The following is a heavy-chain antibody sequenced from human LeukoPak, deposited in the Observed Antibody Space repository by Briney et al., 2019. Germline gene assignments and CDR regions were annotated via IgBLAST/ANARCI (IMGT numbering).Heavy chain of an antibody. V-gene: IGHV1-18*01. Sequence: ASVKVSCKASGYTFTSYGISWVRQAPGQGLEWMGWISAYNGNTNYAQKLQGRVTMTTDTSTSTAYMELRSLRSDDTAVYYCARGPKKDYYDSSGYYPSDYWGQGTLVSVSS. J-gene: IGHJ4*02. CDR1: GYTFTSYG. CDR3: ARGPKKDYYDSSGYYPSDY. D-gene: IGHD3-22*01. CDR2: ISAYNGNT.